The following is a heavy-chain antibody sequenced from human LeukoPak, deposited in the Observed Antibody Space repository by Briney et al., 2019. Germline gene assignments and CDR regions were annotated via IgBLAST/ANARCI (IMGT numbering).Heavy chain of an antibody. CDR3: ARKNPYYDSSGYRVEYFDY. V-gene: IGHV4-4*07. CDR1: GGSISSYY. D-gene: IGHD3-22*01. Sequence: PSETLSLTCTVSGGSISSYYWSWIRQPAGKGLEWIGRIYTSGSTNYNPSLKSRVTISVDTSKNQFSLKLSSVTAADTAVYYCARKNPYYDSSGYRVEYFDYWGQGTLVTVSS. CDR2: IYTSGST. J-gene: IGHJ4*02.